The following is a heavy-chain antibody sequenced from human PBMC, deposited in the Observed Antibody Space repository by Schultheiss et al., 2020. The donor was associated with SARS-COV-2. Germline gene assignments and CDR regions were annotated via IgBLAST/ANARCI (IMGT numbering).Heavy chain of an antibody. CDR3: ANPPRGPSGEGVDP. Sequence: GGSLRLSCAASGFTFSNAWMNWVRQAPGKGLEWVGRIKSKTDGGTTDYAAPVKGRFTISRDDSKNTLYLQMNSLRAEDTAVYYCANPPRGPSGEGVDPWGQGTLVTVSS. CDR2: IKSKTDGGTT. J-gene: IGHJ5*02. CDR1: GFTFSNAW. V-gene: IGHV3-15*07. D-gene: IGHD1-26*01.